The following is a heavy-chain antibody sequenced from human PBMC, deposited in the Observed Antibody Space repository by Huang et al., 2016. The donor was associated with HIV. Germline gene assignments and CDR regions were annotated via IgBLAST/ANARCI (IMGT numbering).Heavy chain of an antibody. D-gene: IGHD6-19*01. CDR3: TRDQWLGQYFDY. CDR1: GFTFNNYA. J-gene: IGHJ4*02. CDR2: ISYDGTKK. Sequence: VESGGGMVQPGRSLELSCAASGFTFNNYAMYWVRQAPGRGREWVAHISYDGTKKHYADSVKGRFTISRDNSKNTQYLQMKDLTTEDTAVYYCTRDQWLGQYFDYWGQGTLVTVSS. V-gene: IGHV3-30*14.